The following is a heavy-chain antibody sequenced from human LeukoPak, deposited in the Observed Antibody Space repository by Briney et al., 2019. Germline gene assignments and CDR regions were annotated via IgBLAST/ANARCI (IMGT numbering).Heavy chain of an antibody. Sequence: GGSLRLSCSASGFTFSSYAMHWVRQAPGKGLEYVSAISSNGGSTYYADSVKGRFTIFRDNSKNTLYLQMSSLRAEDTAVYYCVKEGGTYSSSWYDYWGQGTLVTVSS. CDR3: VKEGGTYSSSWYDY. CDR2: ISSNGGST. CDR1: GFTFSSYA. D-gene: IGHD6-13*01. J-gene: IGHJ4*02. V-gene: IGHV3-64D*09.